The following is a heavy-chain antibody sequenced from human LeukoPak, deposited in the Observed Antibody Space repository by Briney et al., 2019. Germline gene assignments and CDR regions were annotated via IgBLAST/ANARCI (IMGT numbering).Heavy chain of an antibody. CDR1: GFTFSNYG. Sequence: GGSLRLSCVVSGFTFSNYGLHWVRKAPGKGLDWVGIMSFDGTKKYYAGCVKGRFTISRDNSNPKLFLQMNALRPEDTGVYFCVKGRRHDLLEGWGQGTLVTVSS. J-gene: IGHJ4*02. D-gene: IGHD3-3*01. CDR2: MSFDGTKK. CDR3: VKGRRHDLLEG. V-gene: IGHV3-30*19.